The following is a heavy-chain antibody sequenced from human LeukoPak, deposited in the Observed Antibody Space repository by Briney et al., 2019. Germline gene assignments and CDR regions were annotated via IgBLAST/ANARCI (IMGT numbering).Heavy chain of an antibody. CDR2: IYYSGST. CDR3: ARLFYGSGSYVWFDP. Sequence: PSETLSLTCAVYGGSFSGYYWGWIRQPPGKGLEWIGSIYYSGSTYYNPSLKSRVTISVDTSKNQFSLKLSSVTAADTAVYYCARLFYGSGSYVWFDPWGQGTLVTVSS. CDR1: GGSFSGYY. J-gene: IGHJ5*02. D-gene: IGHD3-10*01. V-gene: IGHV4-39*01.